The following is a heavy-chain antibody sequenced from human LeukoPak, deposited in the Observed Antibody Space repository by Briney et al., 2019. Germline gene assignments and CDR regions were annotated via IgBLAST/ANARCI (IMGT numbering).Heavy chain of an antibody. J-gene: IGHJ3*02. V-gene: IGHV4-34*01. D-gene: IGHD3-9*01. CDR2: INHSGST. CDR1: GGSFSGYY. CDR3: ARLKIFWGALDI. Sequence: SETLSLTCAVYGGSFSGYYWSWIRQPPGKGLEWIGEINHSGSTNYNPSLKSRVTISVDTSKNQFSLKLSSVTAADTAVYYCARLKIFWGALDIWGQGTMVTVSS.